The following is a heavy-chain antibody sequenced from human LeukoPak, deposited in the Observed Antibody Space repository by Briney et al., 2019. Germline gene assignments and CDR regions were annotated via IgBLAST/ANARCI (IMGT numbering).Heavy chain of an antibody. V-gene: IGHV4-4*07. CDR1: GGSISSYY. D-gene: IGHD2-2*01. Sequence: PSETLSLTCTVSGGSISSYYWSWIRQPAGKGLEWIGRIYTSGSTNYNPSLKSRVTMSVDTSKNQSSLKLSSVTAADTAVYYCAREAYCSSTSCYGLDWFDPWGQGTLVTVSS. CDR2: IYTSGST. CDR3: AREAYCSSTSCYGLDWFDP. J-gene: IGHJ5*02.